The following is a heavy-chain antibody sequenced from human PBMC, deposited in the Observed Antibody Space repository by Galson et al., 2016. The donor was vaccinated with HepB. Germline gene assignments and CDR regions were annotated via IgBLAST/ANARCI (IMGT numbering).Heavy chain of an antibody. D-gene: IGHD2-2*01. CDR1: GYSFSNFW. CDR3: ARLYCSTSGCYNYYGMDV. CDR2: IYPGDSDT. J-gene: IGHJ6*02. Sequence: QSGAEVKKPGESLKISCKGSGYSFSNFWIAWVRQMPEKGLEWMGIIYPGDSDTSYSPSFEGQVTISVDKSISTAYLQWSSLKALDTAMYYCARLYCSTSGCYNYYGMDVWGQGTTVTVSS. V-gene: IGHV5-51*01.